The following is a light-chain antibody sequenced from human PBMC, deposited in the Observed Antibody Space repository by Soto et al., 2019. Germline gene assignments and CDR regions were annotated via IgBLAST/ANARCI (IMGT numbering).Light chain of an antibody. CDR1: QSVSSST. Sequence: EIALTQSPGTLSLSPGERATRACRASQSVSSSTFAWYQQKPGQAPRLLIYGTSSMATGIPDRFSGSGSGTEFTLTISSLEPEDFAVYYCQQYRSSPPYTFGQGTKLEIK. J-gene: IGKJ2*01. CDR2: GTS. CDR3: QQYRSSPPYT. V-gene: IGKV3-20*01.